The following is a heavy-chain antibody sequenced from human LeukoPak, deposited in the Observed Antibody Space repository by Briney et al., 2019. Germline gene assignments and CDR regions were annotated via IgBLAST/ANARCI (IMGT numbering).Heavy chain of an antibody. CDR3: ARGALLTRDSGYPVFAY. CDR1: GFTFSDYY. V-gene: IGHV3-11*01. Sequence: GGSLRLSCAASGFTFSDYYMTWIRQAPGKGLEWISYISTTSRTIYYAESVKGRFTISRDNAKMSVDLQTNSLSGEDTATYYCARGALLTRDSGYPVFAYWGQGTQVTVSS. J-gene: IGHJ4*02. D-gene: IGHD5-12*01. CDR2: ISTTSRTI.